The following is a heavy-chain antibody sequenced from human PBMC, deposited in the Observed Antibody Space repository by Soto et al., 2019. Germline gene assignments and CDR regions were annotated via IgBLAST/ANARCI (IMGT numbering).Heavy chain of an antibody. CDR2: IYYSGST. CDR1: GGSISSGGYY. J-gene: IGHJ5*02. V-gene: IGHV4-31*03. D-gene: IGHD3-3*01. Sequence: QVQLQESGPGLVKPSQTLSLTCTVSGGSISSGGYYWSWIRQHPGKGLEWIGYIYYSGSTYYNPSLKSRVTISVETSKNQFSLKLSSVTAADTAVYYCARESENLRITIFGVVPQDHSWFDPWGQGTLVTVSS. CDR3: ARESENLRITIFGVVPQDHSWFDP.